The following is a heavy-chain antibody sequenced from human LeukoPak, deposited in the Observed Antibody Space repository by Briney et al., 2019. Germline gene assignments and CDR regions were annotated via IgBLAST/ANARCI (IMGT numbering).Heavy chain of an antibody. CDR1: GYSFPTYW. V-gene: IGHV5-51*01. Sequence: GESLKISCKGSGYSFPTYWIAWVRQTPGKGLEWMGIIYPGGSDPRYSPSFQGHTTISADTSISTAFLQWSSLKASDAAKYYCARAYSCGSGSYSHFDYWGQGTLVTVSS. D-gene: IGHD3-10*01. CDR2: IYPGGSDP. CDR3: ARAYSCGSGSYSHFDY. J-gene: IGHJ4*02.